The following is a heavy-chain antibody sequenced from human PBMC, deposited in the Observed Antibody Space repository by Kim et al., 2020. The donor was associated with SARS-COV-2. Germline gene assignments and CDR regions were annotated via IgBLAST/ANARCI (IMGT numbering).Heavy chain of an antibody. CDR3: ARQNNWNFDY. J-gene: IGHJ4*01. Sequence: GESLKISCKGSGYSFTTYWIGWVRQMAGKGLEWMGIIYPGDSDTRYSPSFQGQVTISADKSISTAYLQWNSLKASDTAMYYCARQNNWNFDYWGQEPWSPSPQ. V-gene: IGHV5-51*01. CDR1: GYSFTTYW. D-gene: IGHD1-1*01. CDR2: IYPGDSDT.